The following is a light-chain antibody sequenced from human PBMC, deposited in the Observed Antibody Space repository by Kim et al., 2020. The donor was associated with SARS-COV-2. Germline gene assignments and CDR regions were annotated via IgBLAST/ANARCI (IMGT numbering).Light chain of an antibody. Sequence: GQSVAISCTGTSNDIGGHNYVSWYQQHPGKAPKLMIYEVSKRPSGVPDRFSGSKSGNTAYLIVSGLQAEDETFYYCSSYAGSNNWVFDGGTQLTVL. CDR1: SNDIGGHNY. CDR3: SSYAGSNNWV. CDR2: EVS. V-gene: IGLV2-8*01. J-gene: IGLJ3*02.